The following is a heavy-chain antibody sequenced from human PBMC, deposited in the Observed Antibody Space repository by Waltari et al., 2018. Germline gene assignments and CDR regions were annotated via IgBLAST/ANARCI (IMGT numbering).Heavy chain of an antibody. CDR3: ARGGAFDY. J-gene: IGHJ4*02. V-gene: IGHV4-38-2*01. CDR1: DYSISSGYY. D-gene: IGHD1-26*01. CDR2: IYHSGST. Sequence: QVQLQESGPGLVKPSETLSLTCAVSDYSISSGYYWDWIRQPPGKGLGWFGNIYHSGSTYYNPSLKSRVTISVDTSKNQFSLQLSSMTAADTAVYYCARGGAFDYWGQGTLVTVSS.